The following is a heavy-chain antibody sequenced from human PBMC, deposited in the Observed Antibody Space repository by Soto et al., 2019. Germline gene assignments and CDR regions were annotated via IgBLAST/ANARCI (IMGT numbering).Heavy chain of an antibody. D-gene: IGHD3-3*01. V-gene: IGHV4-4*07. CDR3: ARDGDFWSGYRSAFDI. CDR1: GGSISSYY. J-gene: IGHJ3*02. Sequence: SETLSLTCTVSGGSISSYYWSWIRQPAGKGLEWIGRIYTSGSTNYNPSLKSRVTMSVDTSKNQFSLKLSSVTAADTAVYYCARDGDFWSGYRSAFDIWGQGTMVTVSS. CDR2: IYTSGST.